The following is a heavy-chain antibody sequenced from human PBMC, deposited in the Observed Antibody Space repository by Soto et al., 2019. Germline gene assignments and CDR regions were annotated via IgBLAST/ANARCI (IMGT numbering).Heavy chain of an antibody. V-gene: IGHV1-18*01. CDR2: ISASNGNI. J-gene: IGHJ4*02. CDR1: GYTFTTYG. D-gene: IGHD6-13*01. Sequence: ASVKVSCKASGYTFTTYGISWVRQAPGQGLEWMGWISASNGNIYYGQRFQGRVTMTTDSFTSTAYMELSSLTSDDTAVYYCARALPYSSSGDSWGRGTLVTVSS. CDR3: ARALPYSSSGDS.